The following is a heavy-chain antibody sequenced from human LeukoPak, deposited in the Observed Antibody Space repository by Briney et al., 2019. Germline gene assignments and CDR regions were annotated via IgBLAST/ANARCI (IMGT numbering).Heavy chain of an antibody. CDR1: GGSISSGGYY. Sequence: SETLSLTCTVSGGSISSGGYYWTWIRQHPGKGLEWIGYIHYSGSTYYNPSLKSRVTISVDTSKNQFSLKLSSVTDADTAVYYCARDLGGGNYETLLYWGQGTLVTVSS. CDR2: IHYSGST. CDR3: ARDLGGGNYETLLY. J-gene: IGHJ4*02. V-gene: IGHV4-31*03. D-gene: IGHD4-23*01.